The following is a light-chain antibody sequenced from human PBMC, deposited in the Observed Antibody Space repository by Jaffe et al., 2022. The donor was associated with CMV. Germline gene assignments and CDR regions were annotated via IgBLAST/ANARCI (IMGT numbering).Light chain of an antibody. V-gene: IGLV3-19*01. J-gene: IGLJ2*01. CDR1: SLRSYF. CDR3: TCRDNSDNRVV. CDR2: GNN. Sequence: SSELTQDPAVSVALGQTVRITCQGDSLRSYFPSWYQQKPRQAPVLVISGNNNRPSGIPDRFSGSSSGNTASLTITGSQAEDEADYYCTCRDNSDNRVVFGGGTKLTVL.